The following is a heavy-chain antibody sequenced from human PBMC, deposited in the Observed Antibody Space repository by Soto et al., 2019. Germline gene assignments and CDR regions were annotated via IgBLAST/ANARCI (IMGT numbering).Heavy chain of an antibody. CDR2: INPNSGGT. J-gene: IGHJ4*02. V-gene: IGHV1-2*02. CDR1: GYTFTGYY. CDR3: ATLAVAGLGYFDY. Sequence: ASVKVSCKASGYTFTGYYMHWVRQAPGQGLEWMGWINPNSGGTNYAQKFQGSVTMTRDTSISTAYMELSRLRSDDTAVYYCATLAVAGLGYFDYWGQGTLVTVSS. D-gene: IGHD6-19*01.